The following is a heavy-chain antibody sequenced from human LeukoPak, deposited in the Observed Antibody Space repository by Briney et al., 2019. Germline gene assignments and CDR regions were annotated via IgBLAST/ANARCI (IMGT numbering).Heavy chain of an antibody. J-gene: IGHJ5*02. D-gene: IGHD2-2*01. CDR3: ARSGHEDIVVVPAATPYNWFDP. V-gene: IGHV4-34*01. CDR2: INHSGST. CDR1: GGSFSGYY. Sequence: SETLSLTCAVYGGSFSGYYWSWIRQPPGKGLEWIGEINHSGSTNYNPSLKSRVTISVDTSKNQFSLKLSSVTAADTAVYYCARSGHEDIVVVPAATPYNWFDPWGQGTLVTISS.